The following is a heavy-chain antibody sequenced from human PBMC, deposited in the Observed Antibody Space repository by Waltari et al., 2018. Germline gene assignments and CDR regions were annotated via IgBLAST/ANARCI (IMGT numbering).Heavy chain of an antibody. J-gene: IGHJ3*02. CDR3: AREYTSSSGDAFDI. D-gene: IGHD6-6*01. CDR1: GFSFSTYE. CDR2: ITGSGRTI. Sequence: EVQVVESGGGLVQPGGSLRLSCVASGFSFSTYEMNWVRQAPGKGLWWVAYITGSGRTIYYADSVKGRFTISRDSAKNSLYLQMNSLTVEDTAVYYCAREYTSSSGDAFDIWGQGTMVIVSS. V-gene: IGHV3-48*03.